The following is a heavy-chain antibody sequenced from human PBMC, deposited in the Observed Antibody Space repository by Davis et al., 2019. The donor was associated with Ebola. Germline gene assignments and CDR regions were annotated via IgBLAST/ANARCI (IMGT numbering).Heavy chain of an antibody. D-gene: IGHD1-1*01. CDR1: GYTFTNYY. CDR3: ASPAGTTEHWFDY. Sequence: ASVKVSCKASGYTFTNYYVSWVRQAPGQGLEWMGIINPSGDTPRYAHNFQGRVTMTRDTSTSTVYMELTTLRSEDTAMYYCASPAGTTEHWFDYWGQGTQVTVSS. J-gene: IGHJ4*02. V-gene: IGHV1-46*01. CDR2: INPSGDTP.